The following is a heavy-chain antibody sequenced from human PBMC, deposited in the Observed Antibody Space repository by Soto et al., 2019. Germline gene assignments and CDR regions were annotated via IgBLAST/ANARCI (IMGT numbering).Heavy chain of an antibody. Sequence: EVQLLESGGGLVQPGGSLRLSCAASGFTFNNYAMTWVRQAPGKGLEWVSTISGSDDSTYYADSVKGRLTICRDNSKNALSLQRSSLRAEATALYNCVKDWTGDTCPCMDVWGQGTTVTVSS. CDR3: VKDWTGDTCPCMDV. CDR1: GFTFNNYA. J-gene: IGHJ6*01. V-gene: IGHV3-23*01. D-gene: IGHD2-8*02. CDR2: ISGSDDST.